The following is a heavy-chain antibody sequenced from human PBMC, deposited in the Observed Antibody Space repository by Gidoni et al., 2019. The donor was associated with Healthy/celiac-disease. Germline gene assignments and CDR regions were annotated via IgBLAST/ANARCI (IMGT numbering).Heavy chain of an antibody. CDR3: TTASTVVTRDYFDY. CDR2: IKSKTDGGTT. D-gene: IGHD4-17*01. CDR1: GFTFSNAW. V-gene: IGHV3-15*01. J-gene: IGHJ4*02. Sequence: EVQLVESGGGLVKPGGSLRLSCAASGFTFSNAWMSWVRQAPGKGLEWVGRIKSKTDGGTTDYAAPVKGRFTISRDDSKNTLYLQMNSLKTEDTAVYYCTTASTVVTRDYFDYWGQGTLVTVSS.